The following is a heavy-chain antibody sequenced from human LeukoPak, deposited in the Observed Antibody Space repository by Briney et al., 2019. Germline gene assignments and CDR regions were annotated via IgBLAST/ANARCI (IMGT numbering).Heavy chain of an antibody. D-gene: IGHD6-19*01. V-gene: IGHV4-34*01. CDR1: GGSFSGYY. J-gene: IGHJ5*02. Sequence: SETLSLTCAVYGGSFSGYYWGWIRQPPGKGLEWIGSIYYSGSTYYNPSLKSRVTISVDTSKNQFSLKLSSVTAADTAVYYCARRLAGAVALNWFDPWGQGTLVTVSS. CDR2: IYYSGST. CDR3: ARRLAGAVALNWFDP.